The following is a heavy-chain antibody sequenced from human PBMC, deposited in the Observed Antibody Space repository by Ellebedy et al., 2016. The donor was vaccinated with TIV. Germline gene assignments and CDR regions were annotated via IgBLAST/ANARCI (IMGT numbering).Heavy chain of an antibody. J-gene: IGHJ4*02. Sequence: AASVKVSCKASGYTFTNSNISWVRHPPGKGLEWLGWISAYNGDRNYAQKFQGRVTMTTDTSTTTAYMELGNLRSDDTAVYYCATGGRYEIDDWGQGTLVTVSA. CDR1: GYTFTNSN. D-gene: IGHD3-16*01. CDR2: ISAYNGDR. CDR3: ATGGRYEIDD. V-gene: IGHV1-18*01.